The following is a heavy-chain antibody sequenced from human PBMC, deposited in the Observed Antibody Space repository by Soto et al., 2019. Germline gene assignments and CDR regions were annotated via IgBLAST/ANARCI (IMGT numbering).Heavy chain of an antibody. D-gene: IGHD1-26*01. Sequence: EVQLVESGGGLVRPGGSLTLSCAASGFTFSGSAMHWVRQASGKGLEWVGRIRTKNNDYATAYAASVEGRFTISRDDSKSTAYLQMNSLKTEDTAVYFCLILGANYKDAWFDPWGQGTLVTVSS. CDR2: IRTKNNDYAT. V-gene: IGHV3-73*02. J-gene: IGHJ5*02. CDR3: LILGANYKDAWFDP. CDR1: GFTFSGSA.